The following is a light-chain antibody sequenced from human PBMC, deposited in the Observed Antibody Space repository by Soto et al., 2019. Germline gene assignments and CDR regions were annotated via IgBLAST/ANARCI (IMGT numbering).Light chain of an antibody. CDR2: AAS. CDR3: EQYNSYPFT. Sequence: DIQMTQSPSSLSASVGDRVTITCRASQGISNYVAWFQQKPGKAPKSLIYAASSLQSGVPSKLSGSGSKTDFTLTISSLQPEDFASYYCEQYNSYPFTLGAGTKVDIK. CDR1: QGISNY. J-gene: IGKJ3*01. V-gene: IGKV1-16*02.